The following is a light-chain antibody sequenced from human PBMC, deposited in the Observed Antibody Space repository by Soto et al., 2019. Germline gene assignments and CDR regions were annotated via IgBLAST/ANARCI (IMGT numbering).Light chain of an antibody. CDR2: GNN. CDR3: QSYDSGLSGSV. Sequence: QSVLTQPPSVSGAPGQRVTISCTGSDSNIGENFDVHWYQQLPGTAPKLLIYGNNNRTSGVPDRFSASRSGTSASLAITGLQAEDEADYYCQSYDSGLSGSVFGGVTKLTGL. V-gene: IGLV1-40*01. CDR1: DSNIGENFD. J-gene: IGLJ3*02.